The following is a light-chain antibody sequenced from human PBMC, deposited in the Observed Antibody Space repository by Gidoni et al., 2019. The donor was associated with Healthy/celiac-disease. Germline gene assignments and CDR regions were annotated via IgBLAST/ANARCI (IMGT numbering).Light chain of an antibody. CDR2: EGS. V-gene: IGLV2-23*01. J-gene: IGLJ3*02. CDR1: SSDVGSYNL. CDR3: CSYAGSWV. Sequence: QSALTQPASASGSPGQSIHISCTGTSSDVGSYNLVSWYQQHPGKAPKLMIYEGSKRPSGVSNRFSGSKSGNTASLTISGLQAEDEADYYCCSYAGSWVFGGGTKLTVL.